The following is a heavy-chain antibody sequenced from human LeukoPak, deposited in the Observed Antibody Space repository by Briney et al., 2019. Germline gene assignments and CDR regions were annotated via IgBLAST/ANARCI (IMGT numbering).Heavy chain of an antibody. CDR1: GKTLSDLS. CDR3: VTGFTTMAVDYFDY. D-gene: IGHD5-18*01. J-gene: IGHJ4*02. V-gene: IGHV1-24*01. CDR2: SDPEDGER. Sequence: ASVKVSCKVSGKTLSDLSIHWLRQPPGKGLEWLGGSDPEDGERIYAQMFQGRVTMTEDTSIDTAYMELSSLRSEDTAVYYCVTGFTTMAVDYFDYWGQGTLVAVSP.